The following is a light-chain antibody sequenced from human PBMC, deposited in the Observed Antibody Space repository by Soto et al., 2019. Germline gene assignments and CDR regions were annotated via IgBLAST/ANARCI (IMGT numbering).Light chain of an antibody. J-gene: IGKJ4*01. Sequence: DIVMTQSPLSLPVTPGEPASISCRSSQSLLHSNGYNYLDWYLQKPGQSPQLLIQLGSSRASGVPDRFSGSGSGTDFTLKISRVEAEDVGVYYCMQALQTPFTFGGGTKVEIK. CDR1: QSLLHSNGYNY. V-gene: IGKV2-28*01. CDR2: LGS. CDR3: MQALQTPFT.